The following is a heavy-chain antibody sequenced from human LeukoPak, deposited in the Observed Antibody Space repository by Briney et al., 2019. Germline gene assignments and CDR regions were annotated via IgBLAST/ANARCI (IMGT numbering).Heavy chain of an antibody. Sequence: GGSLRLSCAASGFTFSSYAMSWVRQAPGKGLEWVSYISSSGSTIYYADSVKGRFTISRDNAKNSLYLQMNSLRAEDTAVYYCARGRYDSSGSYSLFDYWGQGTLVTVSS. V-gene: IGHV3-48*04. CDR3: ARGRYDSSGSYSLFDY. CDR2: ISSSGSTI. D-gene: IGHD3-22*01. CDR1: GFTFSSYA. J-gene: IGHJ4*02.